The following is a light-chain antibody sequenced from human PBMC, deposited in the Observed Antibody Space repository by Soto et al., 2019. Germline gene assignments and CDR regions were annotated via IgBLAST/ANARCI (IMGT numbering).Light chain of an antibody. J-gene: IGKJ1*01. CDR2: GAS. Sequence: EFVLTQSPGTLSLSPGERATLSCRASQSVSNNYLAWYQQKPGQAPRLLIYGASNRATGIPDRFSGGGSGTDFTLTISRLEPEDFAVYYCQQYGSSGTFGQGTKVDI. CDR3: QQYGSSGT. CDR1: QSVSNNY. V-gene: IGKV3-20*01.